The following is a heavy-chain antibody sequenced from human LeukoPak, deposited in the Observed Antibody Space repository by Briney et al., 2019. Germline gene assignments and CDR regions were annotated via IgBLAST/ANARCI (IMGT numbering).Heavy chain of an antibody. CDR1: GFALSSHW. V-gene: IGHV3-7*03. J-gene: IGHJ6*02. CDR2: VNRDGSET. Sequence: GGSLRLSCAASGFALSSHWMTWVRQVPGRGPEWVANVNRDGSETYYLDSVKGRFTISKDSAKNSLYLQMNSLRAEDTALYHCARNNGMDVWGQGTTVIVSS. CDR3: ARNNGMDV.